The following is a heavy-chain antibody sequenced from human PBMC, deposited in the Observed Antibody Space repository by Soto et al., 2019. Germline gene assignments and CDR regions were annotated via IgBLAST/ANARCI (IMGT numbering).Heavy chain of an antibody. CDR1: GFTLSSYG. CDR3: AREYSSGSFDY. J-gene: IGHJ4*02. D-gene: IGHD6-19*01. Sequence: HSYTASGFTLSSYGMPWVRQAPGKGLEWVAVIWYDGSNKYYADSVKGRFTISRDNSKNTLYLQMNSLRAEDTAVYYCAREYSSGSFDYWGQGTLVTVSS. V-gene: IGHV3-33*01. CDR2: IWYDGSNK.